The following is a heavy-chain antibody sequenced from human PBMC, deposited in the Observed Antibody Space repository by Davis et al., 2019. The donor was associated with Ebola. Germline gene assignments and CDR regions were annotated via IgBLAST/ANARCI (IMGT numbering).Heavy chain of an antibody. Sequence: PSETLSLTCTVSGGSISSYYWSWIRQPPGKGLEWIGYIYYSGSTNYNPSLKSRVTISVDTSKNQFSLKLSSVTAADTAVYYCARVYGGKGESWFDPWGQGTLVTVSS. D-gene: IGHD4-23*01. CDR1: GGSISSYY. V-gene: IGHV4-59*01. J-gene: IGHJ5*02. CDR2: IYYSGST. CDR3: ARVYGGKGESWFDP.